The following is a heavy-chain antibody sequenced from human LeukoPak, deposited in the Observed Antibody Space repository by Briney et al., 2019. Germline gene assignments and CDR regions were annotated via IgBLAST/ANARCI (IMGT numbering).Heavy chain of an antibody. J-gene: IGHJ3*02. V-gene: IGHV5-51*01. CDR1: GYSFTSYW. CDR3: ARRLYDDSSGYNDAFDI. CDR2: IYLGDSDT. Sequence: GEPLKISCKGSGYSFTSYWIGCVRPMPGKRVELRGIIYLGDSDTSNNPSYQGQVTISADKSISTAYLQWSSLKASDTAMYYCARRLYDDSSGYNDAFDIWGQGTMVTVSS. D-gene: IGHD3-22*01.